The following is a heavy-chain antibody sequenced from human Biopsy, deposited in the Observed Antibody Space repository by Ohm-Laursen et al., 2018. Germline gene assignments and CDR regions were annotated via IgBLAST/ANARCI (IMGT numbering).Heavy chain of an antibody. J-gene: IGHJ4*02. CDR2: TYYSGNT. Sequence: PGTLSLTCTVSGGSISDSTYHWGWIRQSPGKGLEWIGNTYYSGNTDYSPSLKSRVTISVDTSNNQFSLKLRSVTAADTAVYYCARQVDFWSGYVDYWGQGTLVAVSS. V-gene: IGHV4-39*01. D-gene: IGHD3-3*01. CDR1: GGSISDSTYH. CDR3: ARQVDFWSGYVDY.